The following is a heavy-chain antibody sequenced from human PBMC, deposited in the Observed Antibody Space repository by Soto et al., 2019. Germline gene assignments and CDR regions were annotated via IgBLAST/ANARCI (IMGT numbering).Heavy chain of an antibody. J-gene: IGHJ4*02. Sequence: ASVKVSCKASGYIFSTYAMNWVRQAPGQRLEWMGWINAGNGNTKYSQKFQGRVTISRDTSASTAYMEMSSLRSEDTAVYYCARVRIEYDILTGYTFGYHFDYWGQGTLVTVSS. CDR2: INAGNGNT. CDR3: ARVRIEYDILTGYTFGYHFDY. V-gene: IGHV1-3*01. CDR1: GYIFSTYA. D-gene: IGHD3-9*01.